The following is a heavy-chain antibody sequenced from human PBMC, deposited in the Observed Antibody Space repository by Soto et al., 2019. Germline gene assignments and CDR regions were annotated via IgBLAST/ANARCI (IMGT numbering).Heavy chain of an antibody. CDR2: TYYRSKWYN. V-gene: IGHV6-1*01. CDR3: ARDISLAVAGYYYYYGMDV. D-gene: IGHD6-19*01. CDR1: GDSVSSNSAA. Sequence: SQTLSLTCAISGDSVSSNSAAWNWIRQSPSRGLEWLGRTYYRSKWYNDYAVSVKSRITINPDTSKNQFSLQLNSVTPEDTAVYYCARDISLAVAGYYYYYGMDVWGQGTTVTV. J-gene: IGHJ6*02.